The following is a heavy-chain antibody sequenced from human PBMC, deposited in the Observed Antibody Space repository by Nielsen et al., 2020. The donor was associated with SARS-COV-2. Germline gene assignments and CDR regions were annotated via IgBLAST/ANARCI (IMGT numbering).Heavy chain of an antibody. CDR3: ARVRSRGGNWFDP. Sequence: GESLKISCAASGFTFSSYSMNWVRQAPGKGLEWVSYISSSSSTIYYADSVKGRFTISRDNAKNSLYLQMNSLRAEDTAVYYCARVRSRGGNWFDPWGQGTLVTVSS. V-gene: IGHV3-48*01. J-gene: IGHJ5*02. CDR2: ISSSSSTI. CDR1: GFTFSSYS. D-gene: IGHD4-23*01.